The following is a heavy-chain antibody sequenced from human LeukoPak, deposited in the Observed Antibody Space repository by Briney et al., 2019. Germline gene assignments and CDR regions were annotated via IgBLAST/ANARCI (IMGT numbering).Heavy chain of an antibody. CDR1: GGTFSTYA. J-gene: IGHJ5*02. CDR2: IVPILGIA. D-gene: IGHD3-16*01. CDR3: ARDSSDYGNWFDP. Sequence: AVKLCCKASGGTFSTYAISWVRQAPGQGLEWMGRIVPILGIANYAQKFQGRVTITADESTSTAYMELSSLRSEDTAVYYCARDSSDYGNWFDPWGQGTLVT. V-gene: IGHV1-69*04.